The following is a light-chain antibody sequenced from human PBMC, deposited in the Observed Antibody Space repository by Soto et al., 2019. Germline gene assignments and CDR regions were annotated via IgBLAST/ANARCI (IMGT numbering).Light chain of an antibody. CDR1: SSDVGGYNY. J-gene: IGLJ1*01. CDR2: EVN. Sequence: QSALTQPPSASGSPGQSVTISCTGTSSDVGGYNYVSWYQQNPGKVPKLMIYEVNKRPSGVPDRFSGSKSGNTASLTVSGLQAGDEADYYCTSYAGGNNVFGTGTKVTVL. CDR3: TSYAGGNNV. V-gene: IGLV2-8*01.